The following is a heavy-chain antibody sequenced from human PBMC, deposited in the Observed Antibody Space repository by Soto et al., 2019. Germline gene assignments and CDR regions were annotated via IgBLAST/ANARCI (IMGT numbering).Heavy chain of an antibody. D-gene: IGHD3-3*01. CDR1: GFTLSSYA. J-gene: IGHJ3*02. V-gene: IGHV3-30-3*01. Sequence: GALRLSCAASGFTLSSYAMHWVRQAPGKGLEWVAVISYDGSNKYYADSVKGRFTISRDNSKNTLYLQMNSLRAEDTAVYYCAKGETYYDFWSGSQGAFDIWGQGTMVTVSS. CDR2: ISYDGSNK. CDR3: AKGETYYDFWSGSQGAFDI.